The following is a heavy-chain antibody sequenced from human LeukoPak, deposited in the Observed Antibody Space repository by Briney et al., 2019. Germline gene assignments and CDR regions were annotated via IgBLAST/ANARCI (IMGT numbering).Heavy chain of an antibody. J-gene: IGHJ4*02. CDR1: GGSISSYY. Sequence: SETLSLTCTVSGGSISSYYWSWIRQPPGEGLEWIGYIYYSGSTNYNPSLKSRVTISVDTSKNQFSLKLSSVTAADTAVYYCARGTYDSSGYYKDYWGQGTLVTVSS. CDR3: ARGTYDSSGYYKDY. V-gene: IGHV4-59*01. D-gene: IGHD3-22*01. CDR2: IYYSGST.